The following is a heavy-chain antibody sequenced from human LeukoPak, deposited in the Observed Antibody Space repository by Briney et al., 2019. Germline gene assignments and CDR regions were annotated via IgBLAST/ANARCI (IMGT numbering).Heavy chain of an antibody. CDR2: IIPIFGTA. D-gene: IGHD2-2*02. V-gene: IGHV1-69*05. CDR1: GGTFSSYA. Sequence: ASVKVSCKASGGTFSSYAISWVRQAPGQGLEWMGRIIPIFGTANYAQKFQGRVTITTDESTSTAYMELSSLRSEDTAVYYCARGKVVVPAAIRNYYYYMDVWGKGTTVTVSS. J-gene: IGHJ6*03. CDR3: ARGKVVVPAAIRNYYYYMDV.